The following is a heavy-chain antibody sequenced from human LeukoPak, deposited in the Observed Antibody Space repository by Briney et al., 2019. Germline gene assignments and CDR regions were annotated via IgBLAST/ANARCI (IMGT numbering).Heavy chain of an antibody. CDR2: IWYDGSKT. Sequence: GGSLRLSCGASGFTFSRHGMHWVRQAPGKRLEWVAVIWYDGSKTYYADSVKGRFTISRDNSKNTLYLQMNSLSAEDTAVYYCVRLSTFKVGSTAYDAFDLWGQGTMVTVSS. CDR3: VRLSTFKVGSTAYDAFDL. J-gene: IGHJ3*01. CDR1: GFTFSRHG. D-gene: IGHD1-26*01. V-gene: IGHV3-33*01.